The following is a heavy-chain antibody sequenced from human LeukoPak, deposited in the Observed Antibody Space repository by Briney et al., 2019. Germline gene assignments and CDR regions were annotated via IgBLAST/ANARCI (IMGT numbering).Heavy chain of an antibody. CDR2: IYHRGNT. CDR3: ARDLRYYGSGIDP. V-gene: IGHV4-38-2*02. D-gene: IGHD3-10*01. CDR1: GYSINSDYY. Sequence: PSETLSLTCAVSGYSINSDYYWGWIRPPPGKGLEWFGTIYHRGNTYYTPSLNSRVTISGDTSKNQFSLRLSSVTAADTAMYYCARDLRYYGSGIDPWGQGALVTVSS. J-gene: IGHJ5*02.